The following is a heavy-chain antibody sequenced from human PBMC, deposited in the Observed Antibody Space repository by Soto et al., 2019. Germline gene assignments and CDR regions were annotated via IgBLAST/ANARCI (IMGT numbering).Heavy chain of an antibody. J-gene: IGHJ4*01. CDR2: TYYRSGWFN. D-gene: IGHD3-10*01. CDR1: GDXVSSNSGG. CDR3: ARDIDFDY. Sequence: QXLSLTCASSGDXVSSNSGGWNWIRQSPARGLEWLGRTYYRSGWFNDYSVSVKSRITINPDTSRNQLSLQMNPVTPEDTAIYYCARDIDFDYWGRGTQGTVS. V-gene: IGHV6-1*01.